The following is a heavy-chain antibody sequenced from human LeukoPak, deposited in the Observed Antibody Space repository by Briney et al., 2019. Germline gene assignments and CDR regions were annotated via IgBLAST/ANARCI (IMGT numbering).Heavy chain of an antibody. J-gene: IGHJ4*02. V-gene: IGHV1-2*02. D-gene: IGHD6-19*01. Sequence: ASVKVSCKASGYTFTGYYMHWVRQAPGQGLEWMGWINPNSGGTNYAQKFQGRVTMTRDTSISTAYMELSRLRSDDTAVYYCARVVAVAGTQDYWGRGTLVTVSS. CDR1: GYTFTGYY. CDR2: INPNSGGT. CDR3: ARVVAVAGTQDY.